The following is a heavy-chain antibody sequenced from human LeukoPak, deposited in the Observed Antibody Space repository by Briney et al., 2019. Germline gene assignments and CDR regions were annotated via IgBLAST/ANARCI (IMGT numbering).Heavy chain of an antibody. CDR1: GGTFSSYA. V-gene: IGHV1-69*05. J-gene: IGHJ6*03. Sequence: ASVKVSCKASGGTFSSYAISWVRQAPGQGLEWMGGIIPIFGTANYAQKFQGRVTITTDESTSTAYMELSSLRSEDTAVYYCARDESSSSRPYYYYMDVWAKGPRSPSP. CDR3: ARDESSSSRPYYYYMDV. D-gene: IGHD6-13*01. CDR2: IIPIFGTA.